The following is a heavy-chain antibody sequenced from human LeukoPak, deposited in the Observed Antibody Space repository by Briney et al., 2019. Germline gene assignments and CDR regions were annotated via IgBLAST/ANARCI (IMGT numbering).Heavy chain of an antibody. Sequence: ASVKVSCKASGYTFTGYYMHWVRQAPGQGLEWMGWINPNSGGTNYAQKFQGRVTMTRDTSISTAYMELSRLRSDDTAVYYWARGKARAPSIVVVPAAMRRMVREEDYWGQGTLVTVSS. D-gene: IGHD2-2*01. J-gene: IGHJ4*02. V-gene: IGHV1-2*02. CDR1: GYTFTGYY. CDR2: INPNSGGT. CDR3: ARGKARAPSIVVVPAAMRRMVREEDY.